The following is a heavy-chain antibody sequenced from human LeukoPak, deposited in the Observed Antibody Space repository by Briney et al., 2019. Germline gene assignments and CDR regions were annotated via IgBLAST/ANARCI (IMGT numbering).Heavy chain of an antibody. V-gene: IGHV1-69*05. CDR1: GGTFSSYA. CDR2: IIPIFGTA. CDR3: AGPSEAAAGNPRGLPFDY. D-gene: IGHD6-13*01. Sequence: GSSVKVSFKSSGGTFSSYAISWVRQAPGQGLEWMGGIIPIFGTANYAQKFQGRVTITTDESTSKDYMELSSLRSEDTAVYYCAGPSEAAAGNPRGLPFDYWGQGTLVTVSS. J-gene: IGHJ4*02.